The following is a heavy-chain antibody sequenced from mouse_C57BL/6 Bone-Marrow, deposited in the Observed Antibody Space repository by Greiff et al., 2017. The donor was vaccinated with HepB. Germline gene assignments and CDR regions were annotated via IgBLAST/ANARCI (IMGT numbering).Heavy chain of an antibody. CDR1: GYSITSGYY. V-gene: IGHV3-6*01. Sequence: EVKLMESGPGLVKPSQSLSLTCSVTGYSITSGYYWNWIRQFPGNKLEWMGYISYDGSNNYNPSLKNRISITRNPSKNQFFLTLNSVTTEDTATYYCARQYYFDYWGQGTTLTVSS. CDR2: ISYDGSN. J-gene: IGHJ2*01. CDR3: ARQYYFDY.